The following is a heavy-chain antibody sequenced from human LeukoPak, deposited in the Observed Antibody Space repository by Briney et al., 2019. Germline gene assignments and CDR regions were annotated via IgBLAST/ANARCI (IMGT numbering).Heavy chain of an antibody. CDR3: ARGLSSSWYGRYFQH. J-gene: IGHJ1*01. CDR2: IVVRSGNT. CDR1: GFTFTSSA. Sequence: ASVKVSCKASGFTFTSSAVQWVRQARGQRLEWIGWIVVRSGNTNYAQKFQERVTITRDMSTSTAYMELSSLRSEDTAVYYCARGLSSSWYGRYFQHWGQSTLVTVSS. D-gene: IGHD6-13*01. V-gene: IGHV1-58*01.